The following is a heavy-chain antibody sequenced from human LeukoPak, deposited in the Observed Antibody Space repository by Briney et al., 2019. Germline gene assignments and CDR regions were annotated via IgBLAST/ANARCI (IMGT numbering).Heavy chain of an antibody. CDR2: ITGGGT. V-gene: IGHV3-23*01. D-gene: IGHD1-26*01. Sequence: GGSLRLSCAASGFSFSTYAMSWVRQAPGKGLEWVSTITGGGTYYADSVRGRFTISRDNSKNTLFLQMHSLRAEDTAVYSCAKDLSGRSYSYYYMDVWGRGTTVTVSS. CDR1: GFSFSTYA. CDR3: AKDLSGRSYSYYYMDV. J-gene: IGHJ6*03.